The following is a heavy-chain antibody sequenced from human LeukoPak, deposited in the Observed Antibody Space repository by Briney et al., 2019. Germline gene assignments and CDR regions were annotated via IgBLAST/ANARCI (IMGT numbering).Heavy chain of an antibody. Sequence: GASVKVSCKASGYTFTSYDINWVRQAPGQGLEWMGGIIPIFGTANYAQKFQGRVTITTDESTSTAYMELSSLRSEDTAVYYCARGTSVRGVIRWFDPWGQGTLVTVSS. J-gene: IGHJ5*02. CDR2: IIPIFGTA. CDR1: GYTFTSYD. D-gene: IGHD3-10*02. V-gene: IGHV1-69*05. CDR3: ARGTSVRGVIRWFDP.